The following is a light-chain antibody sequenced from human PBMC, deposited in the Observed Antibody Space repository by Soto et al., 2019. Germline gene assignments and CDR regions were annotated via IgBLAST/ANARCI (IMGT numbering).Light chain of an antibody. J-gene: IGKJ3*01. V-gene: IGKV3-20*01. Sequence: EIVLTQSPGTLSLSPGERATLSCRASQSLSSNYLAWYQQRPGQSPRLLVYGASSRATGIPDRFSGSGFGTDFALTISRLEPEASAVYYCHQYDNAPFTFGPGTRVGIK. CDR3: HQYDNAPFT. CDR1: QSLSSNY. CDR2: GAS.